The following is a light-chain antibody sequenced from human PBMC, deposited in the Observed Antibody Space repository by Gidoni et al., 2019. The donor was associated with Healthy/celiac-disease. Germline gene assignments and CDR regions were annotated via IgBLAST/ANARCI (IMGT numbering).Light chain of an antibody. CDR1: SSDVGGYNY. CDR3: SSYTSSSSVV. J-gene: IGLJ2*01. V-gene: IGLV2-14*01. CDR2: EVS. Sequence: QSALTQPASVSGSPGQAITISCTGTSSDVGGYNYVSWYQQHPGKAPRLMIYEVSNRPSGVSTRFSGSKSGNTASLTLSELQAEDEADYYCSSYTSSSSVVFGGGTKLTVL.